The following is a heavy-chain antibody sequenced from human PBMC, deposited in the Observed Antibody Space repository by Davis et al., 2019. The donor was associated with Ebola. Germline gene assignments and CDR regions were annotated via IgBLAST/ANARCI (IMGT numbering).Heavy chain of an antibody. D-gene: IGHD1-26*01. CDR2: INPSGCST. J-gene: IGHJ4*02. V-gene: IGHV1-46*01. CDR1: GYTFTTYY. CDR3: AGDRGSYPLDY. Sequence: ASVQVSCKASGYTFTTYYMHWVRQSPGPGLEWMVIINPSGCSTSYAQKFQGRVTMTRDTSTSTVYMELSSLRSEDTAVYYCAGDRGSYPLDYWGQGTLVTVSS.